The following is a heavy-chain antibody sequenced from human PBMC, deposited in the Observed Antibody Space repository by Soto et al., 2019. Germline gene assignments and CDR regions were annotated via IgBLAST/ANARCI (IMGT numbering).Heavy chain of an antibody. V-gene: IGHV1-69*13. CDR3: ARGGMSGSYFLPGFDP. CDR1: GGTFSSYA. Sequence: SVKVSCKASGGTFSSYAISWVRQAPGQGLEWMGGIIPIFGTANYAQKFQGRVTITADESTSTAYMELSSLRSEDTAVYYCARGGMSGSYFLPGFDPWGQGTLVTVSS. J-gene: IGHJ5*02. D-gene: IGHD1-26*01. CDR2: IIPIFGTA.